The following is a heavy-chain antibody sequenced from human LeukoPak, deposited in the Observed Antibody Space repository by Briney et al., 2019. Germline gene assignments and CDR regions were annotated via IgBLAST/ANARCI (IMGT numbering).Heavy chain of an antibody. J-gene: IGHJ4*02. CDR1: GFTFSSYG. CDR2: IRSSSSTM. CDR3: ARARGYNHGPQDYYFDY. D-gene: IGHD5-18*01. Sequence: GGSLRLSCAASGFTFSSYGMTWARQAPGKGLEWVSYIRSSSSTMYYADSVKGRFTISRDNAKSSLYLQMSSLRDEDTAVYYCARARGYNHGPQDYYFDYWGQGTLVTVSS. V-gene: IGHV3-48*02.